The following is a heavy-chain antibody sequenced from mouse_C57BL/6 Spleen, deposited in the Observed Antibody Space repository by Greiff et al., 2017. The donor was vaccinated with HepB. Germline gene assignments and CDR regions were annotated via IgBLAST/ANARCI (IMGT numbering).Heavy chain of an antibody. Sequence: EVQLQQSGPVLVKPGASVKMSCKASGYTFTDYYMNWVKQSHGKGLEWIGVINPYNGGTSYNQKFKGKATLTVDKSSSTAYMQLRSLTSEDSAVYYCARSTGSYYFDYWGQGTTLTFAS. V-gene: IGHV1-19*01. CDR3: ARSTGSYYFDY. J-gene: IGHJ2*01. D-gene: IGHD4-1*01. CDR1: GYTFTDYY. CDR2: INPYNGGT.